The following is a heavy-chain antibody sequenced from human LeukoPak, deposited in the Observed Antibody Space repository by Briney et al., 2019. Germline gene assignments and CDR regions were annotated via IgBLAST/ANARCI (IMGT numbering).Heavy chain of an antibody. CDR1: GFTFSNYW. V-gene: IGHV3-7*01. CDR2: IKQDGSEK. D-gene: IGHD2-21*02. Sequence: GGSLRLSCAASGFTFSNYWMSWVRQAPGKGLEWVANIKQDGSEKYFVDSVKGRFTLSRDNAKNSLYLQMNSLRAEDTAVYYCAREDCYGFDYWGQGTLVTVSS. J-gene: IGHJ4*02. CDR3: AREDCYGFDY.